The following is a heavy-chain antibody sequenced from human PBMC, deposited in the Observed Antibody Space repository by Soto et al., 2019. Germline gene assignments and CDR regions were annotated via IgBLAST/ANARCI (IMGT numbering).Heavy chain of an antibody. V-gene: IGHV1-69*08. CDR1: GGTFSIYT. CDR2: FIPMIGTA. J-gene: IGHJ3*01. Sequence: QVQLVQSGAEVKRPGSSINISCKASGGTFSIYTVSWVRQAPGQGLEWMGRFIPMIGTANYAQNFQGRVTLSADKSATTAYMELSSLTPPDTALYYCARVDVPLATERHGAFDVWGQGTAVTVSP. D-gene: IGHD5-12*01. CDR3: ARVDVPLATERHGAFDV.